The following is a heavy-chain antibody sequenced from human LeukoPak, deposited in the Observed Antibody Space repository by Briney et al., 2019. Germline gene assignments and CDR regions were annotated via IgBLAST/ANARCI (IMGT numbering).Heavy chain of an antibody. CDR1: RFTFTNYA. V-gene: IGHV3-23*01. Sequence: PGGPLRLSCVDSRFTFTNYAMRWVRQTPGKGLEWVADISDNGGSTYYADSVKGRFTISRDNSKNTLYLQMNSLRAEDTAVYYCAKVRWEKHDYGSGSYYKRKDYYCGMDVWGQGTTVTVSS. CDR3: AKVRWEKHDYGSGSYYKRKDYYCGMDV. CDR2: ISDNGGST. D-gene: IGHD3-10*01. J-gene: IGHJ6*02.